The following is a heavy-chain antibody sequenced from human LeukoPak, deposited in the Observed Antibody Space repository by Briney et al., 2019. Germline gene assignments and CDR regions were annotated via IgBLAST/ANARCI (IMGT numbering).Heavy chain of an antibody. CDR1: GFNFGPFW. Sequence: GGSLRLSCAASGFNFGPFWMHWVRHPPGKGLVWISHINNDGSTKVYANSVKGRFTISRDNAKNTLYLQMNSLRADDTAVYYCARDRGYPDSFNIWGEGTMVTVSS. V-gene: IGHV3-74*01. D-gene: IGHD3-10*01. J-gene: IGHJ3*02. CDR2: INNDGSTK. CDR3: ARDRGYPDSFNI.